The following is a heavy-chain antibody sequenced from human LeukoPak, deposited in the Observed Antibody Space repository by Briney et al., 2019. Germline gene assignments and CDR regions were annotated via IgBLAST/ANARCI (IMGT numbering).Heavy chain of an antibody. CDR3: ARFCSGGRCPDY. CDR1: GGSISSYY. V-gene: IGHV4-59*01. Sequence: SETLSLTCTVSGGSISSYYWTWIRQPPGKGLEWIGYIYYSGSTNYNPSLKSRVTISVDTSKNQFSLKLSSVTAADTAVYYCARFCSGGRCPDYWGHGTLVTVSS. CDR2: IYYSGST. D-gene: IGHD2-15*01. J-gene: IGHJ4*01.